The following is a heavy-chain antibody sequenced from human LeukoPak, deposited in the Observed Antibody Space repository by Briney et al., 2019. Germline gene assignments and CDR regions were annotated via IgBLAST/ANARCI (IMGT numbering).Heavy chain of an antibody. D-gene: IGHD3-22*01. CDR2: IYYSGST. Sequence: PSETLSLTCTVSGGSISSSSYYWGWIRQPPGKGLEWIGSIYYSGSTYYNPSLKSRVTISVDTSKNQFSLKLSSVTAADTAVYYCARDPDYYDSSGYYGDYWGQGTLVTVSS. CDR1: GGSISSSSYY. CDR3: ARDPDYYDSSGYYGDY. J-gene: IGHJ4*02. V-gene: IGHV4-39*07.